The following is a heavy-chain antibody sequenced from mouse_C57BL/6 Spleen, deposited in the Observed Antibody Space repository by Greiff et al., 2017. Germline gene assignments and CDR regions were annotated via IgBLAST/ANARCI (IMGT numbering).Heavy chain of an antibody. CDR2: IDPSDSYT. Sequence: QVQLQQPGAELVRPGTSVKLSCKASGYTFTSYWMHWVKQRPGQGLEWIGVIDPSDSYTNYNQKFKGKATLTVDTSSSTAYMQLSSLTSEDSAVYYGARGIGLRQGDYFDYWGQGTTLTVSS. CDR3: ARGIGLRQGDYFDY. V-gene: IGHV1-59*01. D-gene: IGHD2-4*01. CDR1: GYTFTSYW. J-gene: IGHJ2*01.